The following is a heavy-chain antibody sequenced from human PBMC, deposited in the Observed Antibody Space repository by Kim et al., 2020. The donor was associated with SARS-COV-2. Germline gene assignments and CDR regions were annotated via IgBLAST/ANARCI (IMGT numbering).Heavy chain of an antibody. J-gene: IGHJ6*02. CDR2: ISGSGGST. CDR1: GFTFSSYA. V-gene: IGHV3-23*01. D-gene: IGHD1-26*01. Sequence: GGSLRLSCAASGFTFSSYAMSWVRQAPGKGLEWVSAISGSGGSTYYADSVKGRFTISRDNSKNTLYLQMNSLRAEDTAVYYCAKDLGQLGRANYGMDFWGQRTTVTVSS. CDR3: AKDLGQLGRANYGMDF.